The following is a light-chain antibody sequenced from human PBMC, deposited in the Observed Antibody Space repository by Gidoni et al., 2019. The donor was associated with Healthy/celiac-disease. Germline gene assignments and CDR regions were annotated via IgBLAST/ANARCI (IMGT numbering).Light chain of an antibody. V-gene: IGKV3-20*01. Sequence: EIVLTQSPGTLSLSPGERATLSCRASQSVTSSYLAWYQQKPGQAPRLHIYGASSRATGIPDRFSGSGSGTDFTLTISRLEPEDFAVYYCQQYGSSPSTFGGGTKVEIK. CDR2: GAS. CDR1: QSVTSSY. J-gene: IGKJ4*01. CDR3: QQYGSSPST.